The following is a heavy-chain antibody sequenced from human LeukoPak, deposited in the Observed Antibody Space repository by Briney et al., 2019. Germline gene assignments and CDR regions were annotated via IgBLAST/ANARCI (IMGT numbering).Heavy chain of an antibody. J-gene: IGHJ4*02. CDR2: NNWNGGST. CDR1: GFTFDDYG. CDR3: ARDWDYHGSGSYYTGFDY. Sequence: GGSLRLTCAASGFTFDDYGMSWVRQAPGKGLEWLSGNNWNGGSTVYADSVKGRFTISRDNAKNSLYLQMNSLRAEDTALYYCARDWDYHGSGSYYTGFDYWGQGTLVTVSS. D-gene: IGHD3-10*01. V-gene: IGHV3-20*04.